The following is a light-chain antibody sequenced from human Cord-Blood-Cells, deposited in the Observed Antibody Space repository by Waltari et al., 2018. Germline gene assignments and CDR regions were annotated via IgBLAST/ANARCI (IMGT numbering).Light chain of an antibody. CDR1: QSISSY. V-gene: IGKV1-39*01. J-gene: IGKJ4*02. CDR2: AAS. Sequence: DIQTTQSPSSLSASVGDRVTITCRTSQSISSYLNWYQQKPGNAPNLLIYAASSLQSGVPLRFSGSGSGADFAFSSSSLQPENFSAYGCEQRYSTPLTFGGGTKVEIK. CDR3: EQRYSTPLT.